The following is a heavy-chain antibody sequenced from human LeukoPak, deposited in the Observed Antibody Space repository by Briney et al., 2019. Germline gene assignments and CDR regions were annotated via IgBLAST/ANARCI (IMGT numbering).Heavy chain of an antibody. J-gene: IGHJ4*02. CDR1: GFPFSSYW. Sequence: GGSLRLSCVASGFPFSSYWMTWVRQAPGKGLEWVANIKQDGSKKSYVDSVKGRFTISRDNAKNSLYLQMNSLRAEDTAVYYCARAHYGSGSYYWGDGLDYWGQGTLVTVSS. CDR3: ARAHYGSGSYYWGDGLDY. CDR2: IKQDGSKK. V-gene: IGHV3-7*01. D-gene: IGHD3-10*01.